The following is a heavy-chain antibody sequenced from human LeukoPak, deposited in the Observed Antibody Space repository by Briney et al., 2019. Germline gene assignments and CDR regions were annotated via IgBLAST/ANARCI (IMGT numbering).Heavy chain of an antibody. Sequence: ASVKVSCKASGYTFTSYGISWVRQAPGQGLEWMGWISAYNGNTNYAQKLQGRVTMTTDTSPSAAYTGRRGLRYDATAVYYTARRDSSGWYVGSDYWGQGTLVTVSS. V-gene: IGHV1-18*01. CDR3: ARRDSSGWYVGSDY. D-gene: IGHD6-19*01. J-gene: IGHJ4*02. CDR1: GYTFTSYG. CDR2: ISAYNGNT.